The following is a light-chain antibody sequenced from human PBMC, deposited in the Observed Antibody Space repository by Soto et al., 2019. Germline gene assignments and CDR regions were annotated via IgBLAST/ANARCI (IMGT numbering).Light chain of an antibody. Sequence: EIVMTQSPATLSVSPGERATLSCRASQSVNTNLAWYQQKPGQPPRLLISGSSIRATGIPKRFSGSASGTNFTLTISSLEPEDFAVFYCQQYGSSPFTFGPGTRLEIK. CDR3: QQYGSSPFT. V-gene: IGKV3-20*01. CDR2: GSS. CDR1: QSVNTN. J-gene: IGKJ5*01.